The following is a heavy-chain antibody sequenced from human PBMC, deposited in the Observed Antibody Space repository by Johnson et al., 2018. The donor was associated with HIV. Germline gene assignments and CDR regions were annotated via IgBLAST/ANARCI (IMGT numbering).Heavy chain of an antibody. CDR2: ISGSGGST. CDR1: GFTFSDYA. CDR3: AKGYYGSGIAFDI. D-gene: IGHD3-10*01. Sequence: VQLVESGGGVVQPGGSLRLSCAASGFTFSDYAMHWVRQAPGKGLEWVSAISGSGGSTYYTDSVKGRFTISRDNYKNTLYLQMNSLRAEDTALYYCAKGYYGSGIAFDIWGQGTMVTVSS. J-gene: IGHJ3*02. V-gene: IGHV3-23*04.